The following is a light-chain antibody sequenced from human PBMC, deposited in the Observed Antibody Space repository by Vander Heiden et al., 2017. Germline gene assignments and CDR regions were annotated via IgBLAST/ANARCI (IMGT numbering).Light chain of an antibody. CDR2: LGS. CDR1: QSLLHSNGYNY. CDR3: MQALQTPST. V-gene: IGKV2-28*01. Sequence: DPVMTQSPLSLPATPPEPASIPFRSIQSLLHSNGYNYLDWYLQKPGQSPQLLIYLGSNRASGVPDRFSGSGSGTDFTLKISRVEAEDVGVYYCMQALQTPSTFGQGTRLEIK. J-gene: IGKJ5*01.